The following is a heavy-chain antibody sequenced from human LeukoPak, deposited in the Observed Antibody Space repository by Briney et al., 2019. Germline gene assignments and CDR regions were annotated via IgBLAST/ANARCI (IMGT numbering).Heavy chain of an antibody. CDR2: IKPKSGGT. D-gene: IGHD2-2*02. J-gene: IGHJ4*02. V-gene: IGHV1-2*02. Sequence: SVKVSSKASGYTFTDYYIHWVRQAPGQGLEWMEWIKPKSGGTSYAQKFQGRVTMTRDTSISTTYMELSSLRSDDTAVYYCARSEVVPAAISLAYWGQGTLLTVSS. CDR1: GYTFTDYY. CDR3: ARSEVVPAAISLAY.